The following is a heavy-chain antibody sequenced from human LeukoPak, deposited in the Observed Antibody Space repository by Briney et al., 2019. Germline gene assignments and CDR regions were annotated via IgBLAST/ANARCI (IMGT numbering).Heavy chain of an antibody. CDR1: GGSISSGDYY. CDR3: ARGVTMVSHWFDP. CDR2: IYYSGST. V-gene: IGHV4-30-4*01. D-gene: IGHD3-10*01. J-gene: IGHJ5*02. Sequence: SETLSLTCTVSGGSISSGDYYWSWIRQPPGKGLEWIGYIYYSGSTYYNPSLKSRVTISEDTSKNQFSLKLSSVTAADTAVYYCARGVTMVSHWFDPWGQGTLVTVSS.